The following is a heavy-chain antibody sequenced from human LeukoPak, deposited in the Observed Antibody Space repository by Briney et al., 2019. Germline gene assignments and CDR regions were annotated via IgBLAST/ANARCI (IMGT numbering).Heavy chain of an antibody. J-gene: IGHJ4*02. D-gene: IGHD1-7*01. CDR1: GGSFSGYY. CDR3: ARVETGTPPSLIDY. CDR2: INHSGST. V-gene: IGHV4-34*01. Sequence: SETLSLTCAVYGGSFSGYYWSWIRQPPGKGLEWIGEINHSGSTNYNPSLKSRVTISVDTSKNQFSLKLSSVTAADTAVYYCARVETGTPPSLIDYWGQGTLVTVSS.